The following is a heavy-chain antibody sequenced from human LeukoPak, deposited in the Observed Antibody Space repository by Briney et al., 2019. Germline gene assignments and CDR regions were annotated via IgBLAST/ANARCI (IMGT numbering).Heavy chain of an antibody. CDR1: GFTFSDYP. V-gene: IGHV3-48*04. CDR3: ARDVNWGFDS. D-gene: IGHD7-27*01. CDR2: IRGSGPGSGSGT. J-gene: IGHJ4*02. Sequence: GGSLRLSCATSGFTFSDYPMNWVRQAPGRGRDWVSNIRGSGPGSGSGTYYADSVKGRFIISRDNAKNSVYLQMNSLRVEDSAFYYCARDVNWGFDSWGQGALVTVSS.